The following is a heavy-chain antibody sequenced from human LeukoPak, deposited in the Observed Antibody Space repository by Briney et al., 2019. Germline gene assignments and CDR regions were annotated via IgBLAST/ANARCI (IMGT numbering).Heavy chain of an antibody. CDR1: GYTFSSNA. CDR3: ARGYDSSGYFSD. D-gene: IGHD3-22*01. V-gene: IGHV7-4-1*02. Sequence: ASVKVSCKASGYTFSSNAINWVRQAPGQGLEWMGWIDTKTGNPTYAQGLTGRFVFSLDTSVSTAYMQISSLKAEDTGEYFCARGYDSSGYFSDWGQGTLVTVSS. CDR2: IDTKTGNP. J-gene: IGHJ4*02.